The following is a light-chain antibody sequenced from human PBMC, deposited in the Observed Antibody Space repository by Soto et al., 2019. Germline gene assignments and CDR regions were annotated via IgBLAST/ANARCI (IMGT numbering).Light chain of an antibody. V-gene: IGKV1-39*01. Sequence: DIQMTQSPSSLSASVGDSVTITCRASQYISKNLNWFQQKPGEAPNLLIFTGSNLQSGVPSRFSGSGSGTDFTLTINSLQPEDFAAYYCQQTYTTPWTFGRGTRVEI. CDR1: QYISKN. CDR2: TGS. J-gene: IGKJ1*01. CDR3: QQTYTTPWT.